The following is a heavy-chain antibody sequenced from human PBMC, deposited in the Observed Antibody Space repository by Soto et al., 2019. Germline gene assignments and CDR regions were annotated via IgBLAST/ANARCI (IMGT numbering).Heavy chain of an antibody. D-gene: IGHD2-15*01. CDR2: IWYDGSNK. V-gene: IGHV3-33*01. J-gene: IGHJ4*02. CDR3: ARVGIGDYFDY. CDR1: GFIFSSYG. Sequence: QVQLVESGGGVVQPGRSLRLSCAASGFIFSSYGMHWVRQAPGKGLEWVAVIWYDGSNKYYADSVKGRFTISRDNSKNTLYLQMNSLRAEDTAVYYCARVGIGDYFDYWGQGTLVTVSS.